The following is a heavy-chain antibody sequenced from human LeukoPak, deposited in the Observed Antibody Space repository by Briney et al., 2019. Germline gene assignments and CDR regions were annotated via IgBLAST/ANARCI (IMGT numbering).Heavy chain of an antibody. CDR3: ARVRGATFDY. V-gene: IGHV1-69*13. CDR1: GYTLTELS. D-gene: IGHD1-26*01. J-gene: IGHJ4*02. Sequence: ASVKVSCKVSGYTLTELSMHWVRQAPGQGLEWMGGIIPIFGTANYAQKFQGRVTITADESTSTAYMELSSLRSEDTAVYYCARVRGATFDYWGQGTLVTVSS. CDR2: IIPIFGTA.